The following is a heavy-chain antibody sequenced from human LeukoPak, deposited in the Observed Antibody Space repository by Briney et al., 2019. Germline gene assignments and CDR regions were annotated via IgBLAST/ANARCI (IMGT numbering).Heavy chain of an antibody. CDR3: ARQYYDSSGYFDY. J-gene: IGHJ4*02. CDR1: GYSFTSYW. D-gene: IGHD3-22*01. V-gene: IGHV5-51*01. Sequence: GESLKISCKGSGYSFTSYWTGWVRQMPGKGLEWMGIIYPGDSDTRYSPSFQGQVTISADKSISTAYLQWSSLKASDTAMYYCARQYYDSSGYFDYWGQGTLVTVSS. CDR2: IYPGDSDT.